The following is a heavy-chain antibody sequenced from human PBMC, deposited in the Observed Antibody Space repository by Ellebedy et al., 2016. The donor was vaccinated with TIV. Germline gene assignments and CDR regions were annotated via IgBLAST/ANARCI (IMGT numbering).Heavy chain of an antibody. Sequence: PGGSLRLSCAASAFTSGTSAMHWVRQGPGKGLEGVALMSSDETNEKYADSVKGRLTMSRDNSKNTVYLQMNNLRVEETAVYYCAKGLGSGSYLIDHWGQGTLVTVSS. V-gene: IGHV3-30*04. CDR1: AFTSGTSA. D-gene: IGHD3-10*01. CDR3: AKGLGSGSYLIDH. CDR2: MSSDETNE. J-gene: IGHJ4*02.